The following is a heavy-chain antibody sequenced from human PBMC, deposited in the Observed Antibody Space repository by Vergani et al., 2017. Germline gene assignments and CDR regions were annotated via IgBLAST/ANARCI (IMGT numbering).Heavy chain of an antibody. J-gene: IGHJ4*02. Sequence: VQLVQSGAEVKKPGASVKVSCKASGYTFTSYYMHWVRQAPGQGLEWMGIINPSGGSTSYAQKFQGRVTMTRDTSTSTVYMELSSLRSEDTAVYYCARDRGMVRGVIGRLYDYWGQGTLVTVSS. CDR1: GYTFTSYY. CDR2: INPSGGST. CDR3: ARDRGMVRGVIGRLYDY. V-gene: IGHV1-46*01. D-gene: IGHD3-10*01.